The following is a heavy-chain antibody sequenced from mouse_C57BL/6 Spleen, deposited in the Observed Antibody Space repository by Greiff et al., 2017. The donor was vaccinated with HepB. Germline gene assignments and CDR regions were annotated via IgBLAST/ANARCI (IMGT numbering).Heavy chain of an antibody. J-gene: IGHJ2*01. CDR3: ARDRELGGFDY. Sequence: EVQVVESEGGLVQPGSSMKLSCTASGFTFSDYYMAWVRQVPEKGLEWVANINYDGSSTYYLDSLKSRFIISRDNAKNILYLQMSSLKSEDTATYYCARDRELGGFDYWGQGTTLTVSS. D-gene: IGHD4-1*01. CDR2: INYDGSST. CDR1: GFTFSDYY. V-gene: IGHV5-16*01.